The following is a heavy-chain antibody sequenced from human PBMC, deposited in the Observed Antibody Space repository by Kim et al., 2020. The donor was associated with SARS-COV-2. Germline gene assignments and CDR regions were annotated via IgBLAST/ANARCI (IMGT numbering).Heavy chain of an antibody. J-gene: IGHJ3*02. Sequence: GGSLRLSCAASGFTFSSYAMSWVRQAPGKGLEWVSAISGSGGSTYYADSVKGRFTISRDNSKNTLYLQMNSLRAEDTAVYYCAKVLGYSGYAGPYGGDAFDIWGQGTMVTVSS. D-gene: IGHD5-12*01. V-gene: IGHV3-23*01. CDR1: GFTFSSYA. CDR2: ISGSGGST. CDR3: AKVLGYSGYAGPYGGDAFDI.